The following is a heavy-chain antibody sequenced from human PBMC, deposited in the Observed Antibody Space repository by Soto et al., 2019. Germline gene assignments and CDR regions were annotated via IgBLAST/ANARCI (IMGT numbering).Heavy chain of an antibody. J-gene: IGHJ4*02. CDR2: IIWNTGTT. CDR1: GFTSHDHG. CDR3: VKDIEPGGAAY. Sequence: EVQLVESGGGLVQPGRSLRLSCAASGFTSHDHGMHWVRQAPGKGLEWVSGIIWNTGTTGYADSMKGRFTISRDNAKNSLYLQMNSLRDDDTALYYCVKDIEPGGAAYWGQGTLVTVSS. V-gene: IGHV3-9*02. D-gene: IGHD3-16*01.